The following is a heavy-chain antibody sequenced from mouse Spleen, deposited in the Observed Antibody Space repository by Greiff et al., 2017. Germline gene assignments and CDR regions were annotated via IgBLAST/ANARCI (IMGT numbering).Heavy chain of an antibody. D-gene: IGHD1-2*01. Sequence: EVMLVESGGGLVKLGGSLKLSCAASGFTFSSYAMSWVRQTPEKRLEWVATISSGGGNTYYPDSVKGRFTISRDNAKNTLYLQMSSLKSEDTAMYYCARQGITTATAWFAYWGQGTLVTVSA. CDR2: ISSGGGNT. V-gene: IGHV5-9*01. CDR1: GFTFSSYA. J-gene: IGHJ3*01. CDR3: ARQGITTATAWFAY.